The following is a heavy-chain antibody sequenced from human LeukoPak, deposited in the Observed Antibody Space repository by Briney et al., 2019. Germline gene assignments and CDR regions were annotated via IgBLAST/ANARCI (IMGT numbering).Heavy chain of an antibody. V-gene: IGHV4-4*07. CDR3: ARGPWLQFRFDP. CDR1: GGSISSYY. D-gene: IGHD5-12*01. Sequence: PSETLSLTCTVSGGSISSYYWSWIRQPAGKGLEWIGRIDSSGSTNYNPSLKSRVTMSVHSSKNQFSLNLRSVTAADTAVYYCARGPWLQFRFDPWGQGTLVTVSS. J-gene: IGHJ5*02. CDR2: IDSSGST.